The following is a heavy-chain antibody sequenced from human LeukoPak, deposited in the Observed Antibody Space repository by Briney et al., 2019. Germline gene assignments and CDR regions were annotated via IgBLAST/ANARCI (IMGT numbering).Heavy chain of an antibody. J-gene: IGHJ6*03. CDR3: ARGDTGYYYYMDV. CDR2: IYYSGST. V-gene: IGHV4-59*01. CDR1: GYSISNGYY. D-gene: IGHD5-18*01. Sequence: SETLSLTCTVSGYSISNGYYWSWIRQPPGKGLEWIGYIYYSGSTNYNPSLKSRVTISVDTSKNQFSLKLSSVTAADTAVYYCARGDTGYYYYMDVWGKGTTVTVSS.